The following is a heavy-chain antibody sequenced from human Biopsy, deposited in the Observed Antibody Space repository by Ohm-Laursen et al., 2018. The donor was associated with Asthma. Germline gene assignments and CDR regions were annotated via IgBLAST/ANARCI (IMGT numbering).Heavy chain of an antibody. CDR2: SFHSGST. V-gene: IGHV4-30-4*01. CDR3: VRAQSTSDSDWFDS. D-gene: IGHD1-1*01. Sequence: SQTLSLTCNVSGASISRGDFYWSWIRQPPGKGLEWIGYSFHSGSTYYKSSLKSRVSIFVDTSKNQLSLRLSSVTAADTAVYYCVRAQSTSDSDWFDSWGQGTLVTVSS. J-gene: IGHJ5*01. CDR1: GASISRGDFY.